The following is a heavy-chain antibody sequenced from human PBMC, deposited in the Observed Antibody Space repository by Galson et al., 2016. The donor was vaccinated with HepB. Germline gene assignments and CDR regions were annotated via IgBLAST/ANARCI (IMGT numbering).Heavy chain of an antibody. J-gene: IGHJ2*01. V-gene: IGHV3-7*01. D-gene: IGHD1-7*01. CDR3: AKEATATTGAKTKRVWYFDL. CDR2: IKQDGSEQ. Sequence: SLRLSCAASGFTFSSSWLSWVRQAPGKRLECVANIKQDGSEQYYVDSVKGRFTISRDNAKKSLYLQMNSLRDEDTAVYYCAKEATATTGAKTKRVWYFDLWGRGTLVTVAS. CDR1: GFTFSSSW.